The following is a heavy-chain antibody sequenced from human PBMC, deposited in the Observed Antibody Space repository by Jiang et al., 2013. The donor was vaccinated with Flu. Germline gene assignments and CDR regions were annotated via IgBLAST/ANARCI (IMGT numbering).Heavy chain of an antibody. CDR1: GFTFSDYY. CDR2: ISSSSSYT. Sequence: VQLVESGGGLVKPGGSLRLSCAASGFTFSDYYMSWIRQAPGKGLEWVSYISSSSSYTNYADSVKGRFTISRDNAKNSLYLQMNSLRAEDTAVYYCARDEGSSWTRWFDPWGQGTLVTVSS. D-gene: IGHD6-13*01. V-gene: IGHV3-11*05. CDR3: ARDEGSSWTRWFDP. J-gene: IGHJ5*02.